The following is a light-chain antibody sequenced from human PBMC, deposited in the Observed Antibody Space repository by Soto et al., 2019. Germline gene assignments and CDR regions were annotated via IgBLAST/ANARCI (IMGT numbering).Light chain of an antibody. CDR1: QGTSSY. Sequence: DIQLTQSPSFLSASVGDRVTITCRASQGTSSYLAWYQQKPGKAPKLLIYAASTLQSGVPSRFSGSGSGTEFTLTISSLQPEDFATYYCQQFNCYPLTFGGGTKVEIK. CDR3: QQFNCYPLT. J-gene: IGKJ4*01. CDR2: AAS. V-gene: IGKV1-9*01.